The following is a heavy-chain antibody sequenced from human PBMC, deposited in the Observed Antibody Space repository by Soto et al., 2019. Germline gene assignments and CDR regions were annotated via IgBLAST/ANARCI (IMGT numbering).Heavy chain of an antibody. CDR2: SSATGAGT. CDR3: AKDRRAGGNYGFYSDF. Sequence: EVQLLESGGGLVQPGGSLRLSCAASGFTFSSYGMTWVRQAPGKGLEWVSFSSATGAGTYYADYVKGRFTISRDNSKNTLYLQMTRLRADDTAVYYCAKDRRAGGNYGFYSDFWGQGALVIVSS. CDR1: GFTFSSYG. V-gene: IGHV3-23*01. J-gene: IGHJ4*02. D-gene: IGHD1-7*01.